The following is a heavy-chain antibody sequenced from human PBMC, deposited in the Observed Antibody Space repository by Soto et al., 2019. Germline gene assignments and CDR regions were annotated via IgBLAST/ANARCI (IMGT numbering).Heavy chain of an antibody. CDR3: ARPHDGSMYDSSGSYFDY. J-gene: IGHJ4*02. CDR2: IYYSGST. CDR1: GGSISSSSYY. Sequence: SETLSLTCTVSGGSISSSSYYWGWIRQPPGKGLEWIGSIYYSGSTYYNPSLKSRVTISVDTSKNQFSLKLSSVTAADTAVYYCARPHDGSMYDSSGSYFDYWGQGTLVTVSS. V-gene: IGHV4-39*01. D-gene: IGHD3-22*01.